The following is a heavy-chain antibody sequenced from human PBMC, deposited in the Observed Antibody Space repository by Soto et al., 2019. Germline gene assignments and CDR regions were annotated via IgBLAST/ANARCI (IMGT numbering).Heavy chain of an antibody. Sequence: ASVKVSCKASGFTFTSSAVQWVRQARGQRLEWIGWIVVGSGNTNYAQKFQERVTITRDMSTSTAYMELSSLRSEDTAVYYCAASSGWDAYYFDYWGQGTLVTVSS. V-gene: IGHV1-58*01. J-gene: IGHJ4*02. CDR2: IVVGSGNT. CDR1: GFTFTSSA. D-gene: IGHD6-19*01. CDR3: AASSGWDAYYFDY.